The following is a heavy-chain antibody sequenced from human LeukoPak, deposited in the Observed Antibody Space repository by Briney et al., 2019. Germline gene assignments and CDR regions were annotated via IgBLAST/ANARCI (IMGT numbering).Heavy chain of an antibody. D-gene: IGHD6-13*01. CDR2: IYYSGST. CDR3: ALGYSSSWFLW. Sequence: IPSETLSLTCTVSGGFISSYYWSWIRQPPGKGLEWIGYIYYSGSTNYNPSLKSRVTISVDTSKNQFYLKLSSVTAADTAVYYCALGYSSSWFLWWGQGTLVTVSS. J-gene: IGHJ4*02. CDR1: GGFISSYY. V-gene: IGHV4-59*01.